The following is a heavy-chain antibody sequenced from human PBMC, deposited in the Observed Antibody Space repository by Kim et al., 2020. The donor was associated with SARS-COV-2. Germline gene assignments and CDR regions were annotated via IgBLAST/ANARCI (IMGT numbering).Heavy chain of an antibody. CDR3: AKDMLPGASYYGSGSLNNWFDP. Sequence: GGSLRLSCAASGFTFDDYAMHWVRQAPGKGLEWVSGISWNSGSIGYADSVKGRFTISRDNAKNSLYLQMNSLRAEDTALYYCAKDMLPGASYYGSGSLNNWFDPWGQGTLVTVSA. D-gene: IGHD3-10*01. CDR2: ISWNSGSI. CDR1: GFTFDDYA. J-gene: IGHJ5*02. V-gene: IGHV3-9*01.